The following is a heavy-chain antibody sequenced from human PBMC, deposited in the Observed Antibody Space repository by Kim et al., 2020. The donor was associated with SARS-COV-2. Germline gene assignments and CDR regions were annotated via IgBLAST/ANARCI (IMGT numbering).Heavy chain of an antibody. J-gene: IGHJ5*02. CDR2: IYYSGST. V-gene: IGHV4-39*01. Sequence: SETLSLTCIVSGDSISSGSYYWGWIRQPPGKGLEWIGSIYYSGSTYYNPSLTTRVTISVDTSKNQFSLSLSSVTAADPAVYYCAGHIGGSSRRFDPWGQGTLVTVSS. CDR1: GDSISSGSYY. CDR3: AGHIGGSSRRFDP. D-gene: IGHD1-26*01.